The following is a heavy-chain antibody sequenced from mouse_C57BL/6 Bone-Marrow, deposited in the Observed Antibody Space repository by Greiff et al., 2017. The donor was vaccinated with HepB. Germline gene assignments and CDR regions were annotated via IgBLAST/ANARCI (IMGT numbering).Heavy chain of an antibody. D-gene: IGHD2-1*01. CDR3: ARKWVNYPGRYFDY. V-gene: IGHV1-9*01. Sequence: QVQLQQSGAELMKPGASVKLSCKATGYTFTGYWIEWVKQRPGHGLEWIGEILPESGSTNYNEKFKGKATFTADTSSNTAYMQLSSLTTEDSAIYYCARKWVNYPGRYFDYWGQGTTLTVSS. J-gene: IGHJ2*01. CDR2: ILPESGST. CDR1: GYTFTGYW.